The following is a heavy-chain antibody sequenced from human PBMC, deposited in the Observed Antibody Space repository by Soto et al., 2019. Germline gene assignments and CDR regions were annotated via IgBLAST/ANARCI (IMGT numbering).Heavy chain of an antibody. CDR2: ISSSGSTI. CDR3: ARADNWNDYDYYGMDV. D-gene: IGHD1-1*01. Sequence: EVQLVESGGGLVQPGGSMRLSCAASGFTFSSYEMNWVRQAPGKGLEWVSYISSSGSTIYYADSVKGRFTISRDNAKNSLYLQMNSLRGEDTAVYYCARADNWNDYDYYGMDVWGQVTTVTVS. J-gene: IGHJ6*02. V-gene: IGHV3-48*03. CDR1: GFTFSSYE.